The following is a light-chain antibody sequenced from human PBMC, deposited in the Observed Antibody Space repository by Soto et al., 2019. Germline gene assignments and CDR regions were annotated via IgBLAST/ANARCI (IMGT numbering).Light chain of an antibody. V-gene: IGKV3-20*01. Sequence: EIVLTQSPGTLSLSPGERATLSCRASQSVSRTYLGWYQQKPGQAPRLLIYGASSRATGIPDRFSGSGSGTGFTLTISRLEPEDFAVYYCHQYGSSPQTSGQGTRLEIK. CDR2: GAS. CDR1: QSVSRTY. J-gene: IGKJ2*01. CDR3: HQYGSSPQT.